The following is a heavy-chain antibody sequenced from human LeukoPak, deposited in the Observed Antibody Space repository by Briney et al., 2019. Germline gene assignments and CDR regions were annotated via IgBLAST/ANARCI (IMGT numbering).Heavy chain of an antibody. CDR1: GGSISSSSYY. CDR3: ARQSYSSGWNFDY. CDR2: IYYSGST. Sequence: SETLSLTCTVSGGSISSSSYYWGWIRQPPGKGLEWIGSIYYSGSTYYNPSLKSRVTISVDTSKNQFSLKLSSVTAADTAVYYCARQSYSSGWNFDYWGQGTLVTVSS. V-gene: IGHV4-39*07. J-gene: IGHJ4*02. D-gene: IGHD6-19*01.